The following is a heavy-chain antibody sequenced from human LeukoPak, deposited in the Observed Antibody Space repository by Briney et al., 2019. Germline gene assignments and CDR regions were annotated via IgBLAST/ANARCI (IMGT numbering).Heavy chain of an antibody. CDR1: GFTFSSYG. Sequence: PGGSLRLSCAASGFTFSSYGMHWVRQAPGKGLEWVAVISYDGSNKYYADSVKGRFTISRDNSKNTLYLQMNSLRAEDTAVYYCAKDFGRFGLDYWGQGTLVTVSS. CDR2: ISYDGSNK. V-gene: IGHV3-30*18. CDR3: AKDFGRFGLDY. D-gene: IGHD3-10*01. J-gene: IGHJ4*02.